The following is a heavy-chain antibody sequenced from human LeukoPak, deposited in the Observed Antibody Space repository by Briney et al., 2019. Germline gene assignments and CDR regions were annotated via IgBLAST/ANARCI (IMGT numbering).Heavy chain of an antibody. V-gene: IGHV4-39*07. Sequence: SETLSLTCTVSGGSISSSSYYWGWIRQPPGKGLEWIGSIYYSGSTYYNPSLKSRVTISVDTSKNQFSLKLSSVTAADTAVYYCARVERQQLNNWFDPWGQGTLVTVSS. CDR2: IYYSGST. J-gene: IGHJ5*02. CDR3: ARVERQQLNNWFDP. CDR1: GGSISSSSYY. D-gene: IGHD6-13*01.